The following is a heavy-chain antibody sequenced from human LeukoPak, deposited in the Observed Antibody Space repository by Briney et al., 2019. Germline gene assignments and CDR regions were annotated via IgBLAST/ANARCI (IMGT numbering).Heavy chain of an antibody. CDR2: IYYSGST. V-gene: IGHV4-39*01. Sequence: SQTLSLTCTVSGGSISSGSYYWSWIRQPPGKGLEWIGSIYYSGSTYYNPSLKSRVTISVDTSKNQFSLKLSSVTAADTAVYYCASLVPVRDDYWGQGTLVTVSS. D-gene: IGHD3-10*01. CDR3: ASLVPVRDDY. J-gene: IGHJ4*02. CDR1: GGSISSGSYY.